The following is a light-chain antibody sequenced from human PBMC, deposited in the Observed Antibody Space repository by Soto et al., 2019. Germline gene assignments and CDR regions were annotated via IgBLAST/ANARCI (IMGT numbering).Light chain of an antibody. J-gene: IGLJ1*01. Sequence: QAVVTQPPSVSGAPGQRVTISCTGSGSNIGAGYDVHWYQHRPGTAPKLLVFGDSHRPSGVPDRFSGYKSGTSASLAITGLQAEDDGDYYCQSYDSTLDARYVFGTGTKLTVL. CDR1: GSNIGAGYD. CDR3: QSYDSTLDARYV. CDR2: GDS. V-gene: IGLV1-40*01.